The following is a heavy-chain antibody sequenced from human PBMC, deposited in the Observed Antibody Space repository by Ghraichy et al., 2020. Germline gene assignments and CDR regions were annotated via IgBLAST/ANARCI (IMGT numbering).Heavy chain of an antibody. J-gene: IGHJ3*02. CDR3: AGSIHYYDSSGYFPSHAFDI. V-gene: IGHV4-4*07. D-gene: IGHD3-22*01. CDR1: GGSISSYY. Sequence: SQTLTLTCTVSGGSISSYYWSWIRQPAGKGLEWIGRIYTSGSTNYNPSLKSRVTMSVDPSKNQFSLKLSSVTAADTAVYYCAGSIHYYDSSGYFPSHAFDIWGQGTMVTVSS. CDR2: IYTSGST.